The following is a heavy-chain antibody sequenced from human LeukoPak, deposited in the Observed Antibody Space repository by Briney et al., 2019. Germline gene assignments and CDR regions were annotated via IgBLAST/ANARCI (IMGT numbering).Heavy chain of an antibody. Sequence: AESLSLTCTVSGGSISSSSYYWGWIRQPPGKGLEWFGCMYDSGSTYYNPSLNSPVTISLYTSKKLFSLKLSSVTAADTAVYYCARERRSNYVLGVYYYYYYMDVWGKGTTVTVSS. CDR3: ARERRSNYVLGVYYYYYYMDV. CDR2: MYDSGST. J-gene: IGHJ6*03. V-gene: IGHV4-39*07. CDR1: GGSISSSSYY. D-gene: IGHD4-11*01.